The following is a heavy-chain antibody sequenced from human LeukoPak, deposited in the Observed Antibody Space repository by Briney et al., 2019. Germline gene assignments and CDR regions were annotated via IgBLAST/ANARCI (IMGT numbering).Heavy chain of an antibody. CDR2: INAGNGNT. Sequence: ASVKVSCKASGYTFTSYAMHWVRQAAGQRLEWMGWINAGNGNTKYSQKFQGRITMTRDTSTSTVYMELSSLRSEDTAVYYCARDRNGDQRANAFDIWGQGTMVTFSS. D-gene: IGHD2-21*02. V-gene: IGHV1-3*01. CDR1: GYTFTSYA. J-gene: IGHJ3*02. CDR3: ARDRNGDQRANAFDI.